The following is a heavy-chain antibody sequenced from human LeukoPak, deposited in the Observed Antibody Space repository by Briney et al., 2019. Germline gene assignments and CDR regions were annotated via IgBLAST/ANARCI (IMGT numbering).Heavy chain of an antibody. CDR3: ARLVGATVVPGDY. V-gene: IGHV1-2*02. CDR2: INPNSGGT. CDR1: GYTFTGYY. J-gene: IGHJ4*02. D-gene: IGHD1-26*01. Sequence: GASVTVSCKASGYTFTGYYMHWVRQAPGQGLEWMGWINPNSGGTNYAQKFQGRVTMTRDTSISTAYMELSRLRSDDTAVYYCARLVGATVVPGDYWGQGTLVTVSS.